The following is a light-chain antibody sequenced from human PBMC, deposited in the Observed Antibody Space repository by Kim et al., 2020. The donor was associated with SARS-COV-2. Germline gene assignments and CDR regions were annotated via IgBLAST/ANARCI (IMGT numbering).Light chain of an antibody. CDR3: QSYDISNVI. CDR2: EDS. CDR1: SGNVADNY. Sequence: GNTITISCTRTSGNVADNYLQWYQQRPGSAPTIVIYEDSKRPSGVPDRFSGSIDTSSSSASLTFSGLKTEDEADYYCQSYDISNVIFGGGTQLTVL. J-gene: IGLJ2*01. V-gene: IGLV6-57*03.